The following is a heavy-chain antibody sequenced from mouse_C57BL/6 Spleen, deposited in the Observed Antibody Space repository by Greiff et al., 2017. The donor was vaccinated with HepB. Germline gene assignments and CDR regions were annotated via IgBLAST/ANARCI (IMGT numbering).Heavy chain of an antibody. CDR1: GFTFSNYW. D-gene: IGHD2-3*01. CDR2: IRLKSDNYAT. V-gene: IGHV6-3*01. Sequence: EVKLEESGGGLVQPGGSMKLSCVASGFTFSNYWMNWVRQSPEKGLEWVAQIRLKSDNYATHYAESVKGRFTISRDDSKSSVYLQMNNLRAEDTGIYYCTGRRWLLPYYFDYWGQGTTLTVSS. CDR3: TGRRWLLPYYFDY. J-gene: IGHJ2*01.